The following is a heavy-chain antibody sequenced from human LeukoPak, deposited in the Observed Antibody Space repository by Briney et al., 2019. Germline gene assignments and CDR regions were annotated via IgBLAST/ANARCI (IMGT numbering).Heavy chain of an antibody. CDR2: INHSGST. Sequence: PSETQSLTCAVYGGSFSGYYRSWIRQPPGKGLEWIGEINHSGSTNYNPSLKSRVTISVDTSKNQFSLKLSSVTAADTAVYYCACLRRDCSSTSCYGRLRYYYYMDVWGKGTTVTVSS. CDR3: ACLRRDCSSTSCYGRLRYYYYMDV. D-gene: IGHD2-2*01. CDR1: GGSFSGYY. V-gene: IGHV4-34*01. J-gene: IGHJ6*03.